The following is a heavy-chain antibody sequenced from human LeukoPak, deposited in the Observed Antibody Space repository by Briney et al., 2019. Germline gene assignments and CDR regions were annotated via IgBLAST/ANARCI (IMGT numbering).Heavy chain of an antibody. V-gene: IGHV1-2*02. CDR3: ARVGVVATDAFDI. J-gene: IGHJ3*02. CDR2: IYPNSGGT. Sequence: ASVKVSCKASGYTFTGYYMHWVRQAPGQGLEWMGWIYPNSGGTNYAQKFQGRVTMTRDTSISTAYMELSRLRSDDTAVYYCARVGVVATDAFDIWGQGTMVTVSS. CDR1: GYTFTGYY. D-gene: IGHD1-26*01.